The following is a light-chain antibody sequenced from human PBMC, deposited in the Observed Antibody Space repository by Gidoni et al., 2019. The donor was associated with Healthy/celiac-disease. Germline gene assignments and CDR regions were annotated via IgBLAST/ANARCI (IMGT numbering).Light chain of an antibody. CDR1: QSIYSY. V-gene: IGKV1-39*01. J-gene: IGKJ2*01. CDR3: QQSYSTPYT. CDR2: GAS. Sequence: DIQMTQSPSSLSTSVGDRVTITCRASQSIYSYLTWYHQKAGKAPKLLIYGASSLQSGVPSRFSGRGSGTDFTLTISSPQPEDFASYYCQQSYSTPYTFGQGTKLEIK.